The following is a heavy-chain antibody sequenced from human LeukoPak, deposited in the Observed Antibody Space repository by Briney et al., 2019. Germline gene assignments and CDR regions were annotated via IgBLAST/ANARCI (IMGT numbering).Heavy chain of an antibody. D-gene: IGHD3-10*01. CDR2: ITRTGNT. CDR3: AKDVFGGIDY. V-gene: IGHV3-23*01. Sequence: GGSLRLSCAASGFTFSSYAMSWVRQAPGKGLEWVSGITRTGNTYYADSVKGRFTISRDNSKNTLYLQMNSLRTEDTAVYYCAKDVFGGIDYWGQGTLVTVSS. J-gene: IGHJ4*02. CDR1: GFTFSSYA.